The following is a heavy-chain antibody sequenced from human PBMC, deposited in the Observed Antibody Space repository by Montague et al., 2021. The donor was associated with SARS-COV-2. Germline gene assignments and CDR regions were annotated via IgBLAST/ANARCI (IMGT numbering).Heavy chain of an antibody. J-gene: IGHJ4*02. CDR1: GGSVSRNRAA. D-gene: IGHD1-26*01. CDR3: ARTSASSDY. CDR2: TYYRSKWYN. V-gene: IGHV6-1*01. Sequence: CPISGGSVSRNRAAWNWIRQSPSKGLEWLGRTYYRSKWYNDYAVSVKSRITINPGTSKNQISLQLNSVTPEDTAVYYCARTSASSDYWGQGTLVTVSS.